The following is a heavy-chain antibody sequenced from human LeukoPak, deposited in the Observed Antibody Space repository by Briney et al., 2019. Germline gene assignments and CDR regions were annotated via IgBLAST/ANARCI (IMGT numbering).Heavy chain of an antibody. V-gene: IGHV1-18*01. CDR3: ARVKDYDSSGYYFGDYYYYMNV. CDR2: ISAYNGNT. CDR1: GYTFTSYN. D-gene: IGHD3-22*01. J-gene: IGHJ6*03. Sequence: AAVKVTCKASGYTFTSYNISWVRQPPGQGLEWMGWISAYNGNTNYAQKLQGRVTITTDTSTSTAYMELRSLRSDDTAVYYCARVKDYDSSGYYFGDYYYYMNVWGKGTTVTISS.